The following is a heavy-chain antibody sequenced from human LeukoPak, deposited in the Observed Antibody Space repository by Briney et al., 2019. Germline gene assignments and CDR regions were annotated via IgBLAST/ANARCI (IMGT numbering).Heavy chain of an antibody. CDR2: INSDGSST. D-gene: IGHD1-26*01. J-gene: IGHJ4*02. Sequence: SGGSLRLSCAASGFTFSSYWMHWVRQAPGKGLVGVSRINSDGSSTSYADSVKGRFTVSRDNAKNTLYLQMNSLRAEDTAVYYCARATGSYYSLGYWGQGTLVTVSS. V-gene: IGHV3-74*01. CDR1: GFTFSSYW. CDR3: ARATGSYYSLGY.